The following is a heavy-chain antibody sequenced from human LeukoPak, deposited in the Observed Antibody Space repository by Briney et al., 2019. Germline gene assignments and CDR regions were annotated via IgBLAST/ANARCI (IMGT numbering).Heavy chain of an antibody. CDR2: ISGSGGST. D-gene: IGHD3-22*01. CDR3: AKDSEYYYDSSGYYYSDY. Sequence: PGGSLRLSCAASGLTFSSHWMHWVRQAPGKGLEWVSTISGSGGSTYYADSVKGRFTISRDNSKNTLYLQMNSLRAEDTAVYYCAKDSEYYYDSSGYYYSDYWGQGTLVTVSS. CDR1: GLTFSSHW. V-gene: IGHV3-23*01. J-gene: IGHJ4*02.